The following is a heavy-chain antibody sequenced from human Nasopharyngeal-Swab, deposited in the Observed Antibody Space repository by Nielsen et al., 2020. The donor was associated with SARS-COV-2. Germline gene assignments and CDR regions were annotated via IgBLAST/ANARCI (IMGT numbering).Heavy chain of an antibody. Sequence: ASVKVSCKASGYAFTSYAMNWVRQAPGQGLEWMGWINANTGNPTYAQGFTGRFVFSLDTSVSTAYLQISSLKAEDTAVYYCARGSSSWHFDYWGQGTLVTVSS. D-gene: IGHD6-13*01. V-gene: IGHV7-4-1*02. CDR2: INANTGNP. CDR3: ARGSSSWHFDY. J-gene: IGHJ4*02. CDR1: GYAFTSYA.